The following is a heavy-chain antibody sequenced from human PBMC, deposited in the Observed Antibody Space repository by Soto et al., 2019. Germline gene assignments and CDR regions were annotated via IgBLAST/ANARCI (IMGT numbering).Heavy chain of an antibody. CDR1: GYSFTSYW. Sequence: EVQLVQSGAEVKKPGESLRISCKGSGYSFTSYWISWVRQMPGKGLEWMGRIDPSDSYTNYSPSFQGHVTISADKSISTAYLQWSSLKASDTAMYYCARHAYYYDSSGYYSGWFDPWGQGTLVTVSS. CDR3: ARHAYYYDSSGYYSGWFDP. J-gene: IGHJ5*02. V-gene: IGHV5-10-1*03. CDR2: IDPSDSYT. D-gene: IGHD3-22*01.